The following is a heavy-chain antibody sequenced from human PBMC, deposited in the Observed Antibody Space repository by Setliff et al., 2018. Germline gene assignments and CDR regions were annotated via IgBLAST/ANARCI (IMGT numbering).Heavy chain of an antibody. J-gene: IGHJ3*02. Sequence: ASVKVSCKASGYTFTSYDINWVRQATGQGLEWMGWMNPNRGNTGYAQKFQGRVTMTRNTSISTAYMELSSLRSEDTAVYYCARDRRMGEERGHTFDIWGQGTMVTVSS. CDR3: ARDRRMGEERGHTFDI. CDR1: GYTFTSYD. V-gene: IGHV1-8*01. CDR2: MNPNRGNT. D-gene: IGHD3-16*01.